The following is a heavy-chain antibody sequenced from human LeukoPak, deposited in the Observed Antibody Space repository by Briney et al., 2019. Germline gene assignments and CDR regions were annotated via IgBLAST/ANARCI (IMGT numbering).Heavy chain of an antibody. CDR3: ASGFSSSPYFDY. CDR2: ITGSSSYI. CDR1: GFTFSTYY. D-gene: IGHD6-6*01. Sequence: GGSLRLSCSASGFTFSTYYMNWVRQAPGKGLEWVSFITGSSSYIYYTDSVKGRFTISRDNAKNSLFLQMNSLRDEDTAVYYCASGFSSSPYFDYWGQGTLVTVSS. J-gene: IGHJ4*02. V-gene: IGHV3-21*01.